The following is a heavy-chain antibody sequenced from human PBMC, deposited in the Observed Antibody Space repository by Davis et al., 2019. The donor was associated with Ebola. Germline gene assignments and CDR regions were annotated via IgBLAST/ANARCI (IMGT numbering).Heavy chain of an antibody. V-gene: IGHV4-61*01. CDR1: GGSVSSGSYY. D-gene: IGHD2-2*01. CDR3: ARVWVVPAAPNWFDP. CDR2: IYYSGST. J-gene: IGHJ5*02. Sequence: SETLSLTCTVSGGSVSSGSYYWSWIRQPPEKGLEWVGYIYYSGSTNYNPSLKSRVTISVDTSKNQFSLKLSSVTAADTAVYYCARVWVVPAAPNWFDPWGQGTLVTVSS.